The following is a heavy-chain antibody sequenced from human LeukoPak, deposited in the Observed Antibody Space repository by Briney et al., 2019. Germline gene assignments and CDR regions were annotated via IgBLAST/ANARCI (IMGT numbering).Heavy chain of an antibody. V-gene: IGHV3-23*01. J-gene: IGHJ4*02. CDR3: AKVGEYCGGDCYSGLFDY. CDR2: ISGSGVST. D-gene: IGHD2-21*02. CDR1: GFTFSNYA. Sequence: GGSLRLSCAASGFTFSNYAMSWVRQAPGEGLECVSLISGSGVSTYYADSVKGRFTISGDNSKNTLYLQMNSLRAEDTAVYYCAKVGEYCGGDCYSGLFDYWGQGTLVTVSS.